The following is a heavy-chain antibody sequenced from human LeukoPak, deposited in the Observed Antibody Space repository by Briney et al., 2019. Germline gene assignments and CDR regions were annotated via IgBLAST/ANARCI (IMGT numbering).Heavy chain of an antibody. D-gene: IGHD6-19*01. CDR3: ARVRSGWAIDY. V-gene: IGHV4-59*01. J-gene: IGHJ4*02. CDR1: GGSISSYY. CDR2: IYYSGST. Sequence: SETLSLTCAVSGGSISSYYWSWIRQPPGKGLEWIGYIYYSGSTNYNPSLKSRVTISVDTSKNQFSLKLSSVTAADTAVYYCARVRSGWAIDYWGQGTLVTVSS.